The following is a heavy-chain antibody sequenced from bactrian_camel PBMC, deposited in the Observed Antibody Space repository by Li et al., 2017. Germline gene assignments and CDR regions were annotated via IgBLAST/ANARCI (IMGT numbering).Heavy chain of an antibody. Sequence: VQLVESGGGSVQAGGSLRLSCVVSGYTGATGAMGWFRQAPGKGREGVAVIDTGDGYTYYADSVKGRFSISQDSATSTLYLQMSSLKPDDTAIYYCAARARTRGWSTTLDPDEYHIWGQGTQVTVS. V-gene: IGHV3S31*01. D-gene: IGHD6*01. CDR3: AARARTRGWSTTLDPDEYHI. CDR2: IDTGDGYT. J-gene: IGHJ4*01. CDR1: GYTGATGA.